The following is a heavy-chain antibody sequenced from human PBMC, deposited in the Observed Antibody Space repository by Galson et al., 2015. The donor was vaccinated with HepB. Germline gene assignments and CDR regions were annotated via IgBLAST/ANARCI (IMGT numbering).Heavy chain of an antibody. CDR2: INQGGGAN. CDR3: TRLQSYASDL. V-gene: IGHV3-7*03. Sequence: SLRLSCAASGSRFDSHFMAWVRQTPVKGLEWVADINQGGGANFYLDSVRGRFAISRDNAKNSVYLQMSSLTAEDTAVYYCTRLQSYASDLWGQGTMVTVSS. J-gene: IGHJ3*01. D-gene: IGHD6-19*01. CDR1: GSRFDSHF.